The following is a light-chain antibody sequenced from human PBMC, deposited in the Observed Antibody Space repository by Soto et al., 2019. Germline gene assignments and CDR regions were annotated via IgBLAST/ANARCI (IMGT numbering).Light chain of an antibody. V-gene: IGLV2-14*01. CDR3: SSYTSISILYV. J-gene: IGLJ1*01. CDR1: SSDVGGYNY. Sequence: QSALTQPASVSGSPGQSITISCTGTSSDVGGYNYVSWYQQHPGKAPKLMIYDVSNRPSGVSNRFSGSKSGNTASLTISGLQAEDEADYYCSSYTSISILYVCGTGTKVTVL. CDR2: DVS.